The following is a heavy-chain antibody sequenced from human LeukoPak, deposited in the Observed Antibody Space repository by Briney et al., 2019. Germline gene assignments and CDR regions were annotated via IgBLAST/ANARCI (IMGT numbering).Heavy chain of an antibody. J-gene: IGHJ1*01. V-gene: IGHV4/OR15-8*01. D-gene: IGHD6-25*01. Sequence: WETLSLTCSVSGGSMSDSITWGWVRQPPGKGLEWLANIHDDGRTAPNLSLRSRLTISQDRSKNQFSLKVSSVTAADTAFYYCAKVLTAAGLDLWGQGILVTVSS. CDR3: AKVLTAAGLDL. CDR2: IHDDGRT. CDR1: GGSMSDSIT.